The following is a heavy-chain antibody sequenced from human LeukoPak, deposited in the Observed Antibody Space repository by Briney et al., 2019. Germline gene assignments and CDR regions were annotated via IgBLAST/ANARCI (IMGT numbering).Heavy chain of an antibody. J-gene: IGHJ4*02. CDR3: ARGLGPFFDY. Sequence: GGPLRLSCAASGFTFSSYSMNWVRQAPGKGLEWVSSISSSSSYIYYADSVKGRFTISRDNAKNSLYLQMNSLRAEDTAVYYCARGLGPFFDYWGQGTLVTVSS. CDR1: GFTFSSYS. CDR2: ISSSSSYI. V-gene: IGHV3-21*01.